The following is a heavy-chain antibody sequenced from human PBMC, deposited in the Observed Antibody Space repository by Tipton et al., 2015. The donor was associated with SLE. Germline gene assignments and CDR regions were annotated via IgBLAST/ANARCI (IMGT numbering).Heavy chain of an antibody. CDR3: ARDCTTGVCYTTSFDY. CDR1: GGPFSDYS. CDR2: INHSGST. D-gene: IGHD2-8*01. V-gene: IGHV4-34*01. J-gene: IGHJ4*02. Sequence: LRLSCAVYGGPFSDYSWSWIRQPPGKGLEWIGEINHSGSTNYNPSLKSRVTISIDTSKNQFSLRLSSVTAADTAVYYCARDCTTGVCYTTSFDYWGQGTLVTVSP.